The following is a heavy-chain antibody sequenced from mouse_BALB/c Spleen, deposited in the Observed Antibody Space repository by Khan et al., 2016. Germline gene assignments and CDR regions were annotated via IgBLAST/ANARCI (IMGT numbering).Heavy chain of an antibody. CDR3: AGHSVVSYDY. J-gene: IGHJ2*01. D-gene: IGHD3-1*01. Sequence: VQLKQFGTELVKPGASVKLSCTASGFNIKDTHIHWVRQRPEQGLEWIGRIDPAHGNTKYDPRFPGKAAITSDTSSNTANLHLSSLTSEDTAVYYCAGHSVVSYDYWGQGTTLTVSS. CDR2: IDPAHGNT. V-gene: IGHV14-3*02. CDR1: GFNIKDTH.